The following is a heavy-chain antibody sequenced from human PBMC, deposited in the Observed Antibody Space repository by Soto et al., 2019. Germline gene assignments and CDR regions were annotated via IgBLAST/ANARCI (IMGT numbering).Heavy chain of an antibody. V-gene: IGHV1-2*04. Sequence: ASVKVSCKASGYTFTGYYMHWVRQAPGQGLEWMGWINPNSGGTNYAQKFQGWVTMTRDTSISTAYMELSRLRSDDTAVYYCARRSIAAAVTLDVGGQGTTVTVSS. CDR2: INPNSGGT. D-gene: IGHD6-13*01. CDR1: GYTFTGYY. CDR3: ARRSIAAAVTLDV. J-gene: IGHJ6*02.